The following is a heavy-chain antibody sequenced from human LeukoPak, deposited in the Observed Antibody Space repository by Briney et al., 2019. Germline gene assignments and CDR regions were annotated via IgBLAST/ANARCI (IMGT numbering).Heavy chain of an antibody. Sequence: GASVKVSCKASGYTFTNYAMHWVRQAPGQRLEWMGWINAGHGNTKYSQELQGRVTMTTDTSTSTAYMELRSLRSDDTAVYYCARVIVVVPAGSRGWFDPWGQGTLVTVSS. CDR3: ARVIVVVPAGSRGWFDP. D-gene: IGHD2-2*01. V-gene: IGHV1-3*01. CDR2: INAGHGNT. CDR1: GYTFTNYA. J-gene: IGHJ5*02.